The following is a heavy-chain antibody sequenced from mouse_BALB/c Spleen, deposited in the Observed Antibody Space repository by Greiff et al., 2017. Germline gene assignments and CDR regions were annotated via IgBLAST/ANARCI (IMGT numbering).Heavy chain of an antibody. CDR1: GFSLTSYG. J-gene: IGHJ1*01. V-gene: IGHV2-6-2*01. D-gene: IGHD2-3*01. Sequence: VMLVESGPDLVAPSQSLSITCTVSGFSLTSYGVHWVRQPPGKGLEWLVVIWRDGSTTYNSALKSRLSISKDNSKSQVFLKMNSLQTDDTAMYYCARHDGYYGYFDVWGAGTTVTVSS. CDR2: IWRDGST. CDR3: ARHDGYYGYFDV.